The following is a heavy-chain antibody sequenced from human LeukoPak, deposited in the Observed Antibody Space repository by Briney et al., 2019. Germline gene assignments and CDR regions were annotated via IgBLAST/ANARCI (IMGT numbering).Heavy chain of an antibody. D-gene: IGHD1-14*01. CDR3: ARTGGGVGRLGTIDS. Sequence: SETLSLTCTVSGGSISSGSYYWTWIRQPAGKGLEWIGHIYTSGATSYNPSLQSRVTISVDTSKHEFSLKLTSLTAADTAVYYCARTGGGVGRLGTIDSWGQGTLVTVSS. CDR2: IYTSGAT. J-gene: IGHJ4*02. V-gene: IGHV4-61*09. CDR1: GGSISSGSYY.